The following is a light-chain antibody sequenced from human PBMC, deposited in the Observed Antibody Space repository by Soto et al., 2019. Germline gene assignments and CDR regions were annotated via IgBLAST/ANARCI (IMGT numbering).Light chain of an antibody. Sequence: EIVMTQSPVTLSASPGERATLSCRASQSISNNLAWYQQKPGQAPRLLIYGASTRAPGIPARFSGSESGTEFTLSISSLQSEDFAVYYCQQYNNWPRTFGQGTKVEIK. CDR2: GAS. CDR3: QQYNNWPRT. J-gene: IGKJ1*01. V-gene: IGKV3-15*01. CDR1: QSISNN.